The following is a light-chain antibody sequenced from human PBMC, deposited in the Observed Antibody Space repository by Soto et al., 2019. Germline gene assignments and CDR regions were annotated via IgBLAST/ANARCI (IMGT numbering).Light chain of an antibody. CDR3: QQYDTSGQT. CDR2: GAS. J-gene: IGKJ1*01. Sequence: EVVLAQSPGTLSLSPGERATLSCRASQSVGSSNLAWYQQKPGQAPRLLIYGASSRATGIPDRFSGSGSGTDFTLTISRPEPEDFAVYYCQQYDTSGQTFGQGTKVEIK. CDR1: QSVGSSN. V-gene: IGKV3-20*01.